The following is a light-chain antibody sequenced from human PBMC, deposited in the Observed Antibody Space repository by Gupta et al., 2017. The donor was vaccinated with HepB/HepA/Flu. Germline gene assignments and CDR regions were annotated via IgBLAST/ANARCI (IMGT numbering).Light chain of an antibody. Sequence: QSMLTQPPSASGTPGQRVTIFCSGGSPNIGSNYVYWYQQLPGTAPKLLIYRNNQWPSGVPDRFSGSKSGTSASLATXGXRSEDEXDYYCETWDDSLSSVVFGGGTKLTVL. CDR2: RNN. CDR3: ETWDDSLSSVV. CDR1: SPNIGSNY. J-gene: IGLJ2*01. V-gene: IGLV1-47*01.